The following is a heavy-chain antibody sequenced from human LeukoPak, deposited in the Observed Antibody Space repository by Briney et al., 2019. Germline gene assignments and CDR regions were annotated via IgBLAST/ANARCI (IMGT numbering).Heavy chain of an antibody. J-gene: IGHJ4*02. CDR3: ARDGQRTYYYDSSGYYVDY. CDR1: GFTFSSYS. V-gene: IGHV3-21*01. Sequence: PGGSLRLSCAASGFTFSSYSMNWVRQAPGKGLEWVSSISSSSSYIYYADSVKGRLTISRDNAKNSLYLQMNSLRAEDTAVYYCARDGQRTYYYDSSGYYVDYWGQGTLVTVSS. CDR2: ISSSSSYI. D-gene: IGHD3-22*01.